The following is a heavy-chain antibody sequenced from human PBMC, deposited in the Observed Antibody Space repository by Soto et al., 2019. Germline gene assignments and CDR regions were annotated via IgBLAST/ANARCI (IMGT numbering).Heavy chain of an antibody. CDR1: GGSISIYY. J-gene: IGHJ5*02. V-gene: IGHV4-59*01. D-gene: IGHD1-26*01. Sequence: PSETLSLTCTVSGGSISIYYWSLMRQPPGKGLEWIGYIYYSGSTNYNPSLKSRVTISVDTSKKQFSLKLSSVTAAETAVYYCARAPGGIVGAIMAWDDPWGQGNMVTVSS. CDR2: IYYSGST. CDR3: ARAPGGIVGAIMAWDDP.